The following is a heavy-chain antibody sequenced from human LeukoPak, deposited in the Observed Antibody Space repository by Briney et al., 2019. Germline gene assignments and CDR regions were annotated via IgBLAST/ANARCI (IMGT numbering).Heavy chain of an antibody. Sequence: GGSLRLSCAASGFVFEDYTMHWVSQAPGKGLEWVSVITWDGESTDYADSVKGRFTISRDNSKKSLHLQMNSLRTEDTALYYCAKGNREMATITRAGEYFQHWGQGTLVTVSS. J-gene: IGHJ1*01. CDR2: ITWDGEST. CDR3: AKGNREMATITRAGEYFQH. D-gene: IGHD5-24*01. V-gene: IGHV3-43*01. CDR1: GFVFEDYT.